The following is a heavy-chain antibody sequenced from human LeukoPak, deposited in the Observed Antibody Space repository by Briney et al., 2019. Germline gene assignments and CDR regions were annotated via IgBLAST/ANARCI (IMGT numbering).Heavy chain of an antibody. CDR3: AREGDYGDSFLDY. D-gene: IGHD4-17*01. Sequence: PGGSLRLSCAASGFTFSSYAMSWVRQAPGKGLEWVSAISGKGDNTYYADSVKGRFTISRDNSKNTLYLQMNSLRAEDTAVYYCAREGDYGDSFLDYWGQGTLVTVSS. CDR2: ISGKGDNT. J-gene: IGHJ4*02. CDR1: GFTFSSYA. V-gene: IGHV3-23*01.